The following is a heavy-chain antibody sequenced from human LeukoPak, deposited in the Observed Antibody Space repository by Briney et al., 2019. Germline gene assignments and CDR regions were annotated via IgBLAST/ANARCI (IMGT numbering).Heavy chain of an antibody. D-gene: IGHD3-22*01. J-gene: IGHJ4*02. Sequence: PGGSLRLSCSASGFTFSSYAMSWVRQAPGKGLEWVSLIRGSGGSTYYADSVKGRFTISRDNSENTLYLQMNSLRAEDTAVYYCASYNYYDSSGYGPFDYWGQGTLVTVSS. V-gene: IGHV3-23*01. CDR1: GFTFSSYA. CDR2: IRGSGGST. CDR3: ASYNYYDSSGYGPFDY.